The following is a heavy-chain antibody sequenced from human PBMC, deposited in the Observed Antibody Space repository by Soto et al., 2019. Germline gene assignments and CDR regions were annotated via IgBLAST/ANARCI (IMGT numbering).Heavy chain of an antibody. CDR3: ARTPSDCSSTSCSPKFTRHYYMDV. J-gene: IGHJ6*03. V-gene: IGHV4-59*01. CDR2: IYYSGST. CDR1: GGSISSYY. D-gene: IGHD2-2*01. Sequence: QVQLQESGPGLVKPSETLYLTCTVSGGSISSYYWSWIRQPPGKGLEWIGYIYYSGSTNYNPSLKRRVTISVDTSQNQFSLKLSSVTAADTAVYYCARTPSDCSSTSCSPKFTRHYYMDVWGKGTTVTVSS.